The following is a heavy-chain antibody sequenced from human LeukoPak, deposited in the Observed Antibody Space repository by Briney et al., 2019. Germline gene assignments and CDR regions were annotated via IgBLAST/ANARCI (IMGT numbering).Heavy chain of an antibody. CDR2: INPNSGGT. D-gene: IGHD3-3*01. Sequence: ASVKVSCKASGYTFTGYYMHWVRQAPGQGLEWMGWINPNSGGTNYAQKFQGRVTMTRDTSISTAYMELSRLRSDDTAVYYCARGNPYYDFWSGPGFGNWFDHWGQGTLVTVSS. J-gene: IGHJ5*02. CDR1: GYTFTGYY. V-gene: IGHV1-2*02. CDR3: ARGNPYYDFWSGPGFGNWFDH.